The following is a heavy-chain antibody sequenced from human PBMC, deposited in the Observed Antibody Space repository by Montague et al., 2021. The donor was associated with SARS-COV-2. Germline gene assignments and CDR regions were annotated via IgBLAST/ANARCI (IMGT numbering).Heavy chain of an antibody. V-gene: IGHV4-39*01. CDR2: IYYSGSP. Sequence: SETLSLTCTVSGGSISSSSYYWGWIRQPPGKGLEWIGSIYYSGSPYYNPSLKSRVTISVDTSKNQFSLKLSSVTAADTAVYYCATITLGYCTNGVCQPPDYWGQGTLVTVSS. J-gene: IGHJ4*02. D-gene: IGHD2-8*01. CDR1: GGSISSSSYY. CDR3: ATITLGYCTNGVCQPPDY.